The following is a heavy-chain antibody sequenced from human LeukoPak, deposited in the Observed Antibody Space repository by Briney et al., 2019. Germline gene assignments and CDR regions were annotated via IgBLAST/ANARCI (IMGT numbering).Heavy chain of an antibody. CDR3: ARGGGYYDSSGLDY. V-gene: IGHV4-30-4*01. CDR2: IYYSGST. J-gene: IGHJ4*02. CDR1: GGSISSGDYY. D-gene: IGHD3-22*01. Sequence: PSQTLSLTCTVSGGSISSGDYYWSWIRQPPGKGLEWIGYIYYSGSTYYNPSLKSRVTISVDTSKNQFSLKLSSVTAADTAVYYCARGGGYYDSSGLDYWGQGTLVTVSS.